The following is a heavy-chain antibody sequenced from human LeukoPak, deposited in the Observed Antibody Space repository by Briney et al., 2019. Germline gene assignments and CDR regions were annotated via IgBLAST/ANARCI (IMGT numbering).Heavy chain of an antibody. D-gene: IGHD3-10*01. V-gene: IGHV1-18*01. CDR1: GYTFTSYG. CDR3: ARTYYYGSGSYYGFDP. J-gene: IGHJ5*02. Sequence: ASVKVSCKASGYTFTSYGISWVRQAPGQGLEWMGWISAYNGNTNYAQKLQGRVTMTTDTSTSTAYMELSSLRSEDTAVYYCARTYYYGSGSYYGFDPWGQGTLVTVSS. CDR2: ISAYNGNT.